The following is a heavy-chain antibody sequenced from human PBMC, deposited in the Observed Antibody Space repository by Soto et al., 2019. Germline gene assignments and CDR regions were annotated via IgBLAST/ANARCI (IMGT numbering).Heavy chain of an antibody. CDR2: VYATGTS. J-gene: IGHJ5*02. CDR1: GGTMSKFY. D-gene: IGHD4-17*01. Sequence: SETLSLTCSVSGGTMSKFYLSWIRTTAGKGLEWMGRVYATGTSDYNPSLRSRIAMSVDISKKTFSLRLRSVTAADTGVYYCVRDGSKTLRDCFDPWGQGILVTVS. CDR3: VRDGSKTLRDCFDP. V-gene: IGHV4-4*07.